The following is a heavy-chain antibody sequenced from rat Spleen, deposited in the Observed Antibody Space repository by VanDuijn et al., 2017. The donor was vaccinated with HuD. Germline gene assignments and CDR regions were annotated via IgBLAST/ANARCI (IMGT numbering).Heavy chain of an antibody. CDR2: MRYDGDT. D-gene: IGHD1-12*03. J-gene: IGHJ2*01. CDR3: TRDTMMVIIGYY. CDR1: GFSLTGNN. V-gene: IGHV2-63*01. Sequence: QVQLKESGPGLVQPSQTLSLTCTVSGFSLTGNNVHWVRQPPGKGLEWMGRMRYDGDTYYNSALKSRLSISRDTSKNQVFLKMNSLQTDDTGTYYCTRDTMMVIIGYYWGQGVMVTVSS.